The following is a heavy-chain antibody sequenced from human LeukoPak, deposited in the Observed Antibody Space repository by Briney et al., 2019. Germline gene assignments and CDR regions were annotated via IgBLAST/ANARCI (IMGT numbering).Heavy chain of an antibody. CDR2: ISGSGGST. V-gene: IGHV3-23*01. CDR3: AKDPPTFYYDTSGYYPGYY. J-gene: IGHJ4*02. Sequence: GGSLRLSCVASGFTFSSYAMSWVRQTPGKGLEWVSAISGSGGSTYYADSVKGRFTISRDNSKNTLYLQMNSLRAEDTAVYYCAKDPPTFYYDTSGYYPGYYWGQGTLVTVSS. CDR1: GFTFSSYA. D-gene: IGHD3-22*01.